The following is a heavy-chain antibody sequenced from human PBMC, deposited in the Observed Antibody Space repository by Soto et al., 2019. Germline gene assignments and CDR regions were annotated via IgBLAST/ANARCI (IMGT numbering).Heavy chain of an antibody. D-gene: IGHD3-22*01. V-gene: IGHV3-23*01. CDR3: AKERDSSGYYSV. Sequence: GGSLRLSCAASGFTFSSYSMNWVRQAPGKGLEWVSSISSSGGSTYYADSVKGRFTISRDNSKNTLYLQMNSLRDEDTAVYYCAKERDSSGYYSVWGQGTLVTVSS. CDR2: ISSSGGST. CDR1: GFTFSSYS. J-gene: IGHJ4*02.